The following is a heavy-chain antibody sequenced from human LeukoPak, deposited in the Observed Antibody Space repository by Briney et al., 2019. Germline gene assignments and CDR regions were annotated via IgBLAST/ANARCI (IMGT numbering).Heavy chain of an antibody. J-gene: IGHJ5*02. V-gene: IGHV3-30-3*01. CDR2: ISYDGSNK. CDR1: GFTFSSYA. CDR3: ARGGRYYYDSSGYYYLDP. Sequence: GGSPRLSCAASGFTFSSYAMHWVRQAPGKGLEWVAVISYDGSNKYYADSVKGRFTISRDNSKNTLYLQMNSLRAEDTAVYYCARGGRYYYDSSGYYYLDPWGQGTLVTVSS. D-gene: IGHD3-22*01.